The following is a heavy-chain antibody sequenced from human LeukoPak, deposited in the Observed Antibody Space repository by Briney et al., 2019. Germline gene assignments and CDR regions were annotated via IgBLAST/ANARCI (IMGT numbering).Heavy chain of an antibody. CDR2: TSYSGST. V-gene: IGHV4-61*01. CDR3: ARGGRWLQFNY. J-gene: IGHJ4*02. D-gene: IGHD5-24*01. Sequence: SETLSLTCTVSGGSVNSGTYYWSWTRQPPGRGLEWIGYTSYSGSTNYNPSLKSRVTISVDTSKNQFSLKLTSVTAADTAVYYCARGGRWLQFNYWGQGTLVTVSS. CDR1: GGSVNSGTYY.